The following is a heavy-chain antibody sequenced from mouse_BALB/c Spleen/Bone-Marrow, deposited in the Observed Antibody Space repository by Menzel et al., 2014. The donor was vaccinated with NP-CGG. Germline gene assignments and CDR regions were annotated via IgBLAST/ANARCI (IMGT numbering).Heavy chain of an antibody. CDR2: INPNIGGT. V-gene: IGHV1-18*01. J-gene: IGHJ2*01. D-gene: IGHD2-14*01. CDR3: TRSRYGDY. Sequence: VEESGATVKISCKTSGYTFTDYTIHWVKKSHGKSLEWIGHINPNIGGTTYNQKFKGKATLTLDKSSTTAYMELRSLTSEDSAVYYCTRSRYGDYWGQGTTLTVSS. CDR1: GYTFTDYT.